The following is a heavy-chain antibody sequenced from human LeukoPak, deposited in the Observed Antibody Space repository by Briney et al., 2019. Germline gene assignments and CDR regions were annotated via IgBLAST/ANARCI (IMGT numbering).Heavy chain of an antibody. CDR3: ARDQVDYYDSSGYFYYFDY. J-gene: IGHJ4*02. Sequence: ASVKVSCKASGGTFSSYAISWVRQAPGQGLEWMGRIIPILGIANYAQKFQGRVTITADKSTSTAYMELSSLRSEDTAVYYCARDQVDYYDSSGYFYYFDYWGQGTLVTVSS. CDR1: GGTFSSYA. V-gene: IGHV1-69*04. D-gene: IGHD3-22*01. CDR2: IIPILGIA.